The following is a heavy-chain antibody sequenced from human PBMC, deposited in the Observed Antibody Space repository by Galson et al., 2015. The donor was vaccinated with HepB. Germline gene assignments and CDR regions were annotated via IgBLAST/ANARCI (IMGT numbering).Heavy chain of an antibody. J-gene: IGHJ4*02. CDR3: ARVMYNWNYFDY. V-gene: IGHV1-2*02. CDR2: INPNSGGT. D-gene: IGHD1-20*01. Sequence: SVKVSCKASGYTFTGYYMHWVRQAPGQGLEWMGWINPNSGGTNYAQKFQGRVTMTRDTSISTAYMELSRLRSDDTAVYYCARVMYNWNYFDYWGQGTLVTVSS. CDR1: GYTFTGYY.